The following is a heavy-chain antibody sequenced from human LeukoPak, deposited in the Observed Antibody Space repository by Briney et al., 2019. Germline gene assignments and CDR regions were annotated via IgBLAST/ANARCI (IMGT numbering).Heavy chain of an antibody. D-gene: IGHD1/OR15-1a*01. CDR3: ARGRGEQGNNDY. V-gene: IGHV1-8*02. CDR1: GGTFSSYA. J-gene: IGHJ4*02. Sequence: EASVKVSCKASGGTFSSYAISWVRQAPGQGLEWMGWMNPNSGNTGYAQKFQGRVTMTRNTSISTAYMELSSLRSEDTAVYYCARGRGEQGNNDYWGQGTLVTVSS. CDR2: MNPNSGNT.